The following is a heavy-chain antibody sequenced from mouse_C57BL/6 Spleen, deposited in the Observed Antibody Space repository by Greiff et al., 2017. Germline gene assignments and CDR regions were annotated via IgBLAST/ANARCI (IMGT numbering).Heavy chain of an antibody. CDR2: IDPSDSYT. CDR1: GYTFTSYW. V-gene: IGHV1-69*01. Sequence: QVHVKQPGAELVMPGASVKLSCKASGYTFTSYWMHWVKQRPGQGLEWIGEIDPSDSYTNYNQKFKGKSTLTVDKSSSTAYMQLSSLTSEDSAVYYCARSYYGSSFTPYWYFDVWGTGTTVTVSS. D-gene: IGHD1-1*01. J-gene: IGHJ1*03. CDR3: ARSYYGSSFTPYWYFDV.